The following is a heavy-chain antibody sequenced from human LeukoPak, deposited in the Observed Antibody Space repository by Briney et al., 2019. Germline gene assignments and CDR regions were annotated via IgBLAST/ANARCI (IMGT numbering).Heavy chain of an antibody. J-gene: IGHJ3*01. CDR3: ARDLSGGDYTAFDV. Sequence: GGSLRLPCAASGFIFSDHHMDWVRGAPGEGLEWIGCSRNRARGSTTEYAASVKGRFTISRDDSKNSLSLHMNSLNTEDTAVYYCARDLSGGDYTAFDVWGQGTMVTVSS. CDR2: SRNRARGSTT. D-gene: IGHD2-21*02. V-gene: IGHV3-72*01. CDR1: GFIFSDHH.